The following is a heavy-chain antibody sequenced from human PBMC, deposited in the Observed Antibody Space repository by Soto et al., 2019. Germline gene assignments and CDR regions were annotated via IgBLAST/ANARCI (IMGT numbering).Heavy chain of an antibody. D-gene: IGHD6-13*01. CDR1: CGSISSYY. J-gene: IGHJ4*02. Sequence: SETLSPTWALSCGSISSYYLSRIRQPPGKGLEWIGYIYYSGSTNYNPSLKSRVTISVDTSKNQFSLKLSSVTAADTAVYYCARHPYSSSWLFDYWGQGTLVTVSS. CDR3: ARHPYSSSWLFDY. V-gene: IGHV4-59*08. CDR2: IYYSGST.